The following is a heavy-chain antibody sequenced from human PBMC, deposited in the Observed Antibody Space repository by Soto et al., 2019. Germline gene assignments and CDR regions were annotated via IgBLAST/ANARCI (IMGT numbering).Heavy chain of an antibody. J-gene: IGHJ4*02. CDR2: SYYTGSS. Sequence: SETLSLTCTVSGGSISSGGYYWSWIRQHPGKGLEWVGYSYYTGSSYYNPSLKSRVTISVDVSKNQLSLRLASVTAADTAVYYCARDLRGYSRYDYLDYWGQG. CDR1: GGSISSGGYY. CDR3: ARDLRGYSRYDYLDY. V-gene: IGHV4-31*03. D-gene: IGHD5-12*01.